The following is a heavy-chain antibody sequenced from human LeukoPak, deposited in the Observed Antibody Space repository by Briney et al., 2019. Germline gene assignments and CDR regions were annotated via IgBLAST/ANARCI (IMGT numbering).Heavy chain of an antibody. J-gene: IGHJ3*02. Sequence: GESLRISCKGSGFSSTSYWISWVRQKPGKGLEWMGRIDPSDSSTNYSPSLQGHVTISADKSIITASLQWSSLKASDTAMYYCARQRGVGALDIWGQGTLVTVSS. V-gene: IGHV5-10-1*01. CDR1: GFSSTSYW. CDR3: ARQRGVGALDI. CDR2: IDPSDSST.